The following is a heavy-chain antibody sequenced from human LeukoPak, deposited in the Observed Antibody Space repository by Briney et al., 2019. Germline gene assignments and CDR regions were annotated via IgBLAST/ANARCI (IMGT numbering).Heavy chain of an antibody. V-gene: IGHV1-24*01. CDR1: GYTLTELS. Sequence: GVSVKVSCKVSGYTLTELSMHWVRQAPGKGLEWMGGFDPEDGETIYAQKFQGRVTMTEDTSTDTAYMELSSLRSEDTAVYYCATDKQLLVPTNHPPTYGMDVWGKGTTVTVSS. D-gene: IGHD2-15*01. CDR2: FDPEDGET. J-gene: IGHJ6*04. CDR3: ATDKQLLVPTNHPPTYGMDV.